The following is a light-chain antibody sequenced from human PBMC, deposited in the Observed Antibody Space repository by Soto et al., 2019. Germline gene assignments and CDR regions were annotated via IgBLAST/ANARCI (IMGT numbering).Light chain of an antibody. CDR1: SSNIGSNT. Sequence: QSVLTQPPSASGTPGQRVTVSCSGSSSNIGSNTVNWYQQLPGTAPKLLIYSDNQRPSEVPDRFSGSKSDTSASLAISGLQCEDEADYYCATWGDSLNGWVFGGGTKLTVL. V-gene: IGLV1-44*01. CDR2: SDN. J-gene: IGLJ3*02. CDR3: ATWGDSLNGWV.